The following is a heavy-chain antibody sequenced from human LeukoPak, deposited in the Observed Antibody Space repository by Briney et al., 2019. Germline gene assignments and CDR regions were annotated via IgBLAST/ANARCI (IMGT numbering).Heavy chain of an antibody. Sequence: TGWSLRLSCEPSGFIFSNFWMHWVRQAPGKGLVWVSRIKTDGSESSYADSVKGRFTISRDNAKNTLSLQMDSLREDDTAVYFCARDVGPYGGSPGGDWGLGTLVTVSS. D-gene: IGHD1-26*01. J-gene: IGHJ4*02. CDR1: GFIFSNFW. CDR2: IKTDGSES. V-gene: IGHV3-74*01. CDR3: ARDVGPYGGSPGGD.